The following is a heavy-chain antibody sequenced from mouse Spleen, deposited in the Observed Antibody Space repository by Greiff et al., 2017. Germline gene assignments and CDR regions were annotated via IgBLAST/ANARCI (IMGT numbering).Heavy chain of an antibody. Sequence: DVKLVESGGDLVKPGGSRKLSGAASGFTFSSYGMSGVRQTPDKRLEGVATISSGGSYTYYPDSVKGRFTFSRDNAKNSLYLPLSSLKSEDTAVYYCAKLGSSYVDYAMGCWGQGASVPVSS. CDR2: ISSGGSYT. J-gene: IGHJ4*01. V-gene: IGHV5-6*02. CDR1: GFTFSSYG. D-gene: IGHD1-1*01. CDR3: AKLGSSYVDYAMGC.